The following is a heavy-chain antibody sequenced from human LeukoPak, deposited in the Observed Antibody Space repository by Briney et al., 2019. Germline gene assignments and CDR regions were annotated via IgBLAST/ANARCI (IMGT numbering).Heavy chain of an antibody. CDR3: APTSVSYFDY. J-gene: IGHJ4*02. V-gene: IGHV1-2*02. Sequence: ASVKVSCKVSGYTFTVFYLHWVRQAPGQRLEWMGWINPNSGDTNYAQKFQGRVTMTRDTSISTAYMELSRLRSDDTAVYYCAPTSVSYFDYWGQGTLVTVSS. D-gene: IGHD2-2*01. CDR1: GYTFTVFY. CDR2: INPNSGDT.